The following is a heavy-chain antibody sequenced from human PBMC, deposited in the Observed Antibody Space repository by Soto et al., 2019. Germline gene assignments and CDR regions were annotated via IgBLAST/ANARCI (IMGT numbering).Heavy chain of an antibody. J-gene: IGHJ6*02. D-gene: IGHD2-2*02. V-gene: IGHV3-7*01. CDR2: IKQDGGDT. Sequence: EVQLVESGGGLVQPGGSLRLSCAASGFTFSTYWMSWVRQAPGKGLEWVAKIKQDGGDTYYVDSVKGRFTISRDNDENSVYLQMNSLRAEDTAVYYCARGQGAAIGDYYYHGMDVWGQGTTVTVSS. CDR1: GFTFSTYW. CDR3: ARGQGAAIGDYYYHGMDV.